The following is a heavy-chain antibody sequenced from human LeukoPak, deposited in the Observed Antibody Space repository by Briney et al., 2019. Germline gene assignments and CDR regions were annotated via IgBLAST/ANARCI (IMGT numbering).Heavy chain of an antibody. J-gene: IGHJ6*02. CDR2: IKQDGSEK. CDR3: ARDTRGYSSSWYEGRVYYYYGMDV. V-gene: IGHV3-7*01. CDR1: GFTFSSYW. D-gene: IGHD6-13*01. Sequence: GGSLRLSCVVSGFTFSSYWVHWVRQAPGKGLEWVANIKQDGSEKYYVDSVKGRFTISRDNAKNSLYLQMNSLRAEDTAVYYCARDTRGYSSSWYEGRVYYYYGMDVWGQGTTVTVSS.